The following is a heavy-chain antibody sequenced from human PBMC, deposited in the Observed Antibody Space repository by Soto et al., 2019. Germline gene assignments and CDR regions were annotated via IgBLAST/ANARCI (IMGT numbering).Heavy chain of an antibody. CDR3: ARGDYGDDEYYYYYMDV. D-gene: IGHD4-17*01. Sequence: SVKVSCKASGGTFSSYTISWVRQAPGQGLEWMGRIIPILGIANYTQKFQGRVTITADKSTSTAYMELSSLRSEDTAVYYCARGDYGDDEYYYYYMDVWGKGTTVTVSS. J-gene: IGHJ6*03. CDR1: GGTFSSYT. CDR2: IIPILGIA. V-gene: IGHV1-69*02.